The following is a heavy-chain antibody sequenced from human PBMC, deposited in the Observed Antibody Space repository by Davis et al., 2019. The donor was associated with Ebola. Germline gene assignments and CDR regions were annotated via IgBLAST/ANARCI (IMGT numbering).Heavy chain of an antibody. Sequence: ASVKVSCKAFGYTFTSYSISWVRQAPGQGLEWMGWINPNSGGTNYAQKFQGRVTMTRDTSISTAYMELSRLRSDDTAVYYCAREGIVATISRGAYYYYGMDVWGQGTTVTVSS. CDR2: INPNSGGT. CDR3: AREGIVATISRGAYYYYGMDV. D-gene: IGHD5-12*01. J-gene: IGHJ6*02. CDR1: GYTFTSYS. V-gene: IGHV1-2*02.